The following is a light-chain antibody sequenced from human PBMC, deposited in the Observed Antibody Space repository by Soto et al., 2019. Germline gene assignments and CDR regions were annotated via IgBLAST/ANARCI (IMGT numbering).Light chain of an antibody. CDR1: QRISTW. CDR2: KAS. J-gene: IGKJ1*01. Sequence: IQMTQSPSTLSASVGDRVTFTCRASQRISTWLAWYQQKPWKAPKLLIYKASTLEVGVPSRFSGSGSGTEFPLTISTLQPADFATYYCQQYNSYPWTFGQGTKV. V-gene: IGKV1-5*03. CDR3: QQYNSYPWT.